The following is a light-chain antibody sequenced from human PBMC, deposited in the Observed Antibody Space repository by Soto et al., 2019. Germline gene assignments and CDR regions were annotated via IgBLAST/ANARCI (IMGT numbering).Light chain of an antibody. CDR1: NIGSKS. Sequence: SYELTQPPSVSVAPGKTARITCGGNNIGSKSVHWYQQKPGQAPVLVIYYDSDRPSGIPERFSGSNSGNTATLTISRVEAGDEADYYCQVWASSRDHVVFGGGTKLTVL. J-gene: IGLJ2*01. CDR2: YDS. V-gene: IGLV3-21*04. CDR3: QVWASSRDHVV.